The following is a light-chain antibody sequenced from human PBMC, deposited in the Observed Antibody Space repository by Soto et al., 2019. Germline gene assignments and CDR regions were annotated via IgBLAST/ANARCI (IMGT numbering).Light chain of an antibody. CDR3: QQYGSSPLFT. V-gene: IGKV3-20*01. Sequence: EIVLTQSPGTLSLSPGERATLSCRASQSVSSSYLAWYQQKPGQAPRLLIYGASRRATGLPDRFSGSGSGTDFTITISRLEPEDFAVYYCQQYGSSPLFTFGPGTKVDIK. CDR1: QSVSSSY. CDR2: GAS. J-gene: IGKJ3*01.